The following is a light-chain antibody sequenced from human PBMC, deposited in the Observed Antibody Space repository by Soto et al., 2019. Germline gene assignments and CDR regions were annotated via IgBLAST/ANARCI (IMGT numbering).Light chain of an antibody. J-gene: IGKJ1*01. Sequence: DIQMTQSPSTLSASVGDRVTITCRASQSISSWLAWYQQKPGKAPKLLIYDASSLETGVPSRFSGSGSGTDFTLTIGSLQPEDFATYYCLQDYRYPPWTFGQGTKVDIK. V-gene: IGKV1-5*01. CDR1: QSISSW. CDR2: DAS. CDR3: LQDYRYPPWT.